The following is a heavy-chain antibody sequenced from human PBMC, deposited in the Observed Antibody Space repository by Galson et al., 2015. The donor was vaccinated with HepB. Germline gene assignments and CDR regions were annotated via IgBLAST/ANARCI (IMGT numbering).Heavy chain of an antibody. D-gene: IGHD3-10*01. Sequence: SLRLSCAASGFTFSSYWMSWVRQAPGKGLEWVANIKQDGSEKYYVDSVKGRFTISRDNAKNSLYLQMNSLRAEDTAVYYCAKTYYYGSGSYSNRWIFDSWGQGTLVTVSS. CDR2: IKQDGSEK. J-gene: IGHJ4*02. CDR3: AKTYYYGSGSYSNRWIFDS. CDR1: GFTFSSYW. V-gene: IGHV3-7*03.